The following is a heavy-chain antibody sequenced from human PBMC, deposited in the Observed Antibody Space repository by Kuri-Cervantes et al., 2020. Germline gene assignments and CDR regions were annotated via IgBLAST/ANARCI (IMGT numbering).Heavy chain of an antibody. CDR2: IYHSGST. J-gene: IGHJ5*02. D-gene: IGHD1-26*01. CDR3: ARVEWELRPGWFDP. V-gene: IGHV4-34*01. CDR1: GGSFSGYY. Sequence: GSLRLSCAVYGGSFSGYYWSWIRQPPGKGLEWIGEIYHSGSTYYNPSLKSRVTISVDTSKNQFSLKLSSVTAADTAVYYCARVEWELRPGWFDPWGQGTLVTVSS.